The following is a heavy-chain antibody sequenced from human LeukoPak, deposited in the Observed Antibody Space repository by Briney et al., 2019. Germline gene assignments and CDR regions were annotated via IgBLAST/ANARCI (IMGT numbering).Heavy chain of an antibody. D-gene: IGHD3-16*01. CDR2: IYPGDSDT. J-gene: IGHJ4*02. Sequence: GESLKISCKGSGYSFTSYWIGWVRQMPGKGLEWMGIIYPGDSDTRYSPSFQGQVTISADKSISTAYLQWSSLKASDTAMYYCGGASGGAQGGFSYYFDYWARGTLFTVSS. CDR3: GGASGGAQGGFSYYFDY. CDR1: GYSFTSYW. V-gene: IGHV5-51*01.